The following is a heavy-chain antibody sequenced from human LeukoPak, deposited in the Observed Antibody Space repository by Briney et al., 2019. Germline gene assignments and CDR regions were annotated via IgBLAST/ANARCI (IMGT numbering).Heavy chain of an antibody. J-gene: IGHJ3*01. CDR3: AKEWSAIDL. V-gene: IGHV3-33*06. Sequence: GGSLRLSCAASGFTCSSFAMHWVRQAPGRGLEWVAVTWQHGSDVAYADSVKGRFIISRDDAKNTVFLQMNSLRDEDTAVYYCAKEWSAIDLWGQGTMVSVSS. CDR2: TWQHGSDV. CDR1: GFTCSSFA. D-gene: IGHD2-15*01.